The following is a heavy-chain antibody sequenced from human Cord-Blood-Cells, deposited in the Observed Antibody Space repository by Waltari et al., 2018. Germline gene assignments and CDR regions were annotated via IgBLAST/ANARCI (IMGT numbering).Heavy chain of an antibody. CDR3: ASSGGSGSYAFDI. J-gene: IGHJ3*02. CDR2: MNPNSGNT. Sequence: QVQLVQSGAEVKKPGASVKVSCKASGYTFPSNHLNWVRQATGQGLEWMGWMNPNSGNTGYAQKFQGRVTITRNTSISTAYMELSSLRSEDTAVYYCASSGGSGSYAFDIWGQGTMVTVSS. V-gene: IGHV1-8*02. D-gene: IGHD3-10*01. CDR1: GYTFPSNH.